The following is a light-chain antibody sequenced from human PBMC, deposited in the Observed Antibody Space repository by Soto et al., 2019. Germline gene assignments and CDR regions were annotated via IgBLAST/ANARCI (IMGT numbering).Light chain of an antibody. CDR2: SNN. J-gene: IGLJ2*01. CDR1: SSNIGSNT. CDR3: AAWDDSLNGPHVV. V-gene: IGLV1-44*01. Sequence: QAVVTQPPSASGTPGQRVTISCSGSSSNIGSNTVNWYQQLPGTAPKLLIYSNNQRPSGVPDRFSGSKSGTSASLAISGLQSEDEADYYCAAWDDSLNGPHVVFGGGTKLTV.